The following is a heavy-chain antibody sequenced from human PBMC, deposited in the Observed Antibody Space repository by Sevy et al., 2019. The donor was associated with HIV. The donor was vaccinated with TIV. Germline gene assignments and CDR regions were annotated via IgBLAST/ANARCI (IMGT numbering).Heavy chain of an antibody. Sequence: SETLSLTCAVYGGSFSGYYWSWIRQPPGKGLEWIGEINHSGSTNYNPSLKIRVTISVDTSKNQFSLKLSSVTAADTAVYYCARRTVRGVTHYYGMDVWGQGTTVTVSS. CDR1: GGSFSGYY. CDR2: INHSGST. CDR3: ARRTVRGVTHYYGMDV. J-gene: IGHJ6*02. V-gene: IGHV4-34*01. D-gene: IGHD3-10*01.